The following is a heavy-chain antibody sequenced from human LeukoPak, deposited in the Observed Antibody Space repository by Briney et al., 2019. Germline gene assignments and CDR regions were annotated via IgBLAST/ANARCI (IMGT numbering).Heavy chain of an antibody. J-gene: IGHJ4*02. CDR3: AKDRSGGSPYYFDY. Sequence: GGSLRLSCAASGFTFNNYAMSWVRQAPGKGLEWVSTISGSDGSTYYADSVKGRFTISRDNSKNTLYLQMDSLRAEDTAAYYCAKDRSGGSPYYFDYWGQGTLVTVSS. D-gene: IGHD6-6*01. V-gene: IGHV3-23*01. CDR1: GFTFNNYA. CDR2: ISGSDGST.